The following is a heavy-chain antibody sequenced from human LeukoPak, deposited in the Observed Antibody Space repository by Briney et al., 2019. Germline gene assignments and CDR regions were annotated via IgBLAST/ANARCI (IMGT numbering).Heavy chain of an antibody. CDR1: GFTFSSYG. D-gene: IGHD2-15*01. Sequence: GGSLRLSCAASGFTFSSYGMQWVRQAPGKGLEWISYITSNSYSMYYADSVEGRFTISRDNAEGSVFLQMDGLRVEDTAVYYCATEVDRSFDHWGQGVLVTVTS. CDR3: ATEVDRSFDH. V-gene: IGHV3-48*04. J-gene: IGHJ4*02. CDR2: ITSNSYSM.